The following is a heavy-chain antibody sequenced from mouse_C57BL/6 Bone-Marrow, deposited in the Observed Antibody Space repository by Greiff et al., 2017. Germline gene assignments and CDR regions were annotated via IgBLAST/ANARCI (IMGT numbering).Heavy chain of an antibody. V-gene: IGHV1-69*01. Sequence: QVQLQQPGAELVMPGASVKLSCKASGYTFTSYWMHWVKQRPGQGLEWIGEIDPSDSYTNYNQKFKGKSTLTVDKSSSTAYMQLSSLTSEDSAVYYCARVGYYVGYYAMDYWGQGTSVTVSS. D-gene: IGHD2-3*01. J-gene: IGHJ4*01. CDR2: IDPSDSYT. CDR1: GYTFTSYW. CDR3: ARVGYYVGYYAMDY.